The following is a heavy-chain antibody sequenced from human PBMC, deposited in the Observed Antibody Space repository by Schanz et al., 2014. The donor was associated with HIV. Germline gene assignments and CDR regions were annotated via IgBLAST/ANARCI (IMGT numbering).Heavy chain of an antibody. J-gene: IGHJ6*02. Sequence: QVQLVESGGGVVQPGGSLRLSCAASGFSFSTYGIHWVRQAPGKGLEWVTLISYDGINKYYADSVKGRFTVSRDNSKNTLYLQLKSLRAEDTAVYYCAKDRNYYDSRYRGKGNYYYYYGMDVWGQGTTVTVSS. D-gene: IGHD3-22*01. V-gene: IGHV3-30*18. CDR1: GFSFSTYG. CDR3: AKDRNYYDSRYRGKGNYYYYYGMDV. CDR2: ISYDGINK.